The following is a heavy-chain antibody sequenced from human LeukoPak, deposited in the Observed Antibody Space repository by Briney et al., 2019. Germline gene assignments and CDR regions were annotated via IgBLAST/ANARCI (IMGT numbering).Heavy chain of an antibody. V-gene: IGHV1-3*01. Sequence: ASVKVSCKASGYTFTGYAMHWVRQAPGQRLEWMGWINAGNGNTKYSQKFQGRVTITRDTSASTAYMELNSLRSEDTAVYYCARGVWSSHNKDYYFDYWGQGSLVTVSS. CDR2: INAGNGNT. CDR1: GYTFTGYA. D-gene: IGHD6-19*01. CDR3: ARGVWSSHNKDYYFDY. J-gene: IGHJ4*02.